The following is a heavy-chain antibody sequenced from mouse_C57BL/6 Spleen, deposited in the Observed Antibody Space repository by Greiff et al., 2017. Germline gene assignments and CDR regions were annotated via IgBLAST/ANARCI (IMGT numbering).Heavy chain of an antibody. V-gene: IGHV5-4*01. Sequence: VQLQQSGGGLVKPGGSLKLSCAASGFTFSSYALSWVRQTPEKRLEWVATISDGGSYTYYPDNVKGRFTISRDNAKNNLYLQMSHLKAEDTAMYYCARDATVVATGYFDVWGTGTTVTVSS. CDR2: ISDGGSYT. D-gene: IGHD1-1*01. CDR1: GFTFSSYA. J-gene: IGHJ1*03. CDR3: ARDATVVATGYFDV.